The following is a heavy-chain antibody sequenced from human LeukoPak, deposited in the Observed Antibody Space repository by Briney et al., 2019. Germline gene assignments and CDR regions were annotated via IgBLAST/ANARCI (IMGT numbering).Heavy chain of an antibody. Sequence: SGTLSLTCAVSGDSISSGDYYWSWIRQPPGKGLEWIGYVYHSGTTYYNPSLRSRVTISVDTSKNQFSLKLSSVTAADTAVYYCARALYYYYGMDVWGQGTTVTVSS. J-gene: IGHJ6*02. V-gene: IGHV4-30-2*01. CDR1: GDSISSGDYY. CDR3: ARALYYYYGMDV. CDR2: VYHSGTT.